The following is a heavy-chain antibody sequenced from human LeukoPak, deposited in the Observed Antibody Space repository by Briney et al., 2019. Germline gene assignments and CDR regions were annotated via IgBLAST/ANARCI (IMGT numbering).Heavy chain of an antibody. V-gene: IGHV3-21*01. CDR1: GFTLSDNH. CDR3: ARSGGPGTYHQLRYNWFDP. Sequence: GGSLRLSCAASGFTLSDNHMNWVRQAPGKGLEWLSSITTISHYIYYAGAVRGRFTISRDNAKNSLYPQMNSLRGEDTAVYYCARSGGPGTYHQLRYNWFDPWGQGTLVTVSS. J-gene: IGHJ5*02. CDR2: ITTISHYI. D-gene: IGHD3-10*01.